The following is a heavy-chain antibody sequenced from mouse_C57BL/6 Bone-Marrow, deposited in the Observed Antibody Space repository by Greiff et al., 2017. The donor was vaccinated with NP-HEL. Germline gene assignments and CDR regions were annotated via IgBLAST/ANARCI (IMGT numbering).Heavy chain of an antibody. CDR3: ARPSHYDGYYPAWFAY. V-gene: IGHV1-18*01. D-gene: IGHD2-3*01. J-gene: IGHJ3*01. CDR1: GYTFTDYN. Sequence: VQLQQSGPELVKPGASVKIPCKASGYTFTDYNMDWVKQSHGKSLEWIGDINPNNGGTIYNQKFKGKATSTVDKSSSTAYMELRSLTSEDTAVYYCARPSHYDGYYPAWFAYWGQGTLVTVSA. CDR2: INPNNGGT.